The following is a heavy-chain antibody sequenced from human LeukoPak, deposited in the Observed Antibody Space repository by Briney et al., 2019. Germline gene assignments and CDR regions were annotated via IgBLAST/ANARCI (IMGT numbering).Heavy chain of an antibody. CDR1: GYSFTNYW. CDR3: ARRMWGDYLDAFDV. CDR2: IYPGDSDI. Sequence: GESLKISFKGSGYSFTNYWIGWVRQMPGKGLEWMGIIYPGDSDIRYSPSFQGQVTISADKSTSTAYLQWRSLKASDTAIYYCARRMWGDYLDAFDVWGQGTMVTVSS. J-gene: IGHJ3*01. D-gene: IGHD4-17*01. V-gene: IGHV5-51*01.